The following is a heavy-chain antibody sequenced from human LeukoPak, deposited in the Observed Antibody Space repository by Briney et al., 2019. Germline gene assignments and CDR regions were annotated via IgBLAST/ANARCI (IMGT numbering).Heavy chain of an antibody. J-gene: IGHJ3*02. CDR1: AFTFNIYW. CDR2: IKQDGSEK. CDR3: ARDRVGASVAFDI. Sequence: GGSLRLSCAASAFTFNIYWMTWVRQAPGKGLEWVANIKQDGSEKYYVDSVKGRFTISRDNAKNSLYLQMNSLSAEDTAVYYCARDRVGASVAFDIWGQGTIVTVSS. D-gene: IGHD1-26*01. V-gene: IGHV3-7*01.